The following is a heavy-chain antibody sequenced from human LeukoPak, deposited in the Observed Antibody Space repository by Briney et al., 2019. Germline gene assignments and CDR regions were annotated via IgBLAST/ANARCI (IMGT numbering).Heavy chain of an antibody. Sequence: GGSLRLSCAASGFTFSSYAMHWVRQAPGKGLEWVADISYDGSNKYYADSVKGRFTISRDNSKNTLYLQMNSLRAEDTAVYYCARVRVGGDDLDAFDIWGQGTMVTVSS. D-gene: IGHD2-8*02. J-gene: IGHJ3*02. CDR3: ARVRVGGDDLDAFDI. V-gene: IGHV3-30-3*01. CDR2: ISYDGSNK. CDR1: GFTFSSYA.